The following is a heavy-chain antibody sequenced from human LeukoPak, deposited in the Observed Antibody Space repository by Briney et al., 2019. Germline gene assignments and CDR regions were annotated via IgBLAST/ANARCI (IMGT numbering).Heavy chain of an antibody. D-gene: IGHD1-20*01. Sequence: GASVKVSCKASGGTFSSYAISWVRQAPGQGLEWMGGIIPIFGTANYAQKFQGRVTITADESTSTAYMELSSLRSEDTAVYYCARGINWNDDLDYWGQGTLVTVSS. CDR3: ARGINWNDDLDY. CDR1: GGTFSSYA. J-gene: IGHJ4*02. V-gene: IGHV1-69*13. CDR2: IIPIFGTA.